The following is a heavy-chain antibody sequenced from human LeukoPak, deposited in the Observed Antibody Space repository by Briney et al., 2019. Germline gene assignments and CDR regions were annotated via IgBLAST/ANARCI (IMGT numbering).Heavy chain of an antibody. D-gene: IGHD4-17*01. CDR1: GFTFSTYS. Sequence: PGGSLRLSCAASGFTFSTYSMNWVRQAPGKGLEWVSSISSSTRYIYYADSVKGRFTISRDNAKNSLYLQMNSLRAEDTAVYYCARDLYGDYAFDIWGQGTMATVSS. J-gene: IGHJ3*02. CDR3: ARDLYGDYAFDI. CDR2: ISSSTRYI. V-gene: IGHV3-21*01.